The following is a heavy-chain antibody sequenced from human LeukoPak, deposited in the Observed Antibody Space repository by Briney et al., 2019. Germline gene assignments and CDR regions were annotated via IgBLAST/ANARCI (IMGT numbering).Heavy chain of an antibody. D-gene: IGHD2-21*01. V-gene: IGHV4-38-2*01. CDR2: IHPSGNT. Sequence: SETLSLTCAVSGYSISSGYYWDWVRQPPGKGLEWIGSIHPSGNTYYNPSLKSRVTISLDTSKNQFSLKLSSVTAADTAFYFCARSYCGGDCTRDYWGQGTLVTVSS. CDR3: ARSYCGGDCTRDY. CDR1: GYSISSGYY. J-gene: IGHJ4*02.